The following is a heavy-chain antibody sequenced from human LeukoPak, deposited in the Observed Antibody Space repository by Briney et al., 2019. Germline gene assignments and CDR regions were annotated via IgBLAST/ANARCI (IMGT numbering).Heavy chain of an antibody. CDR1: GFTFPSYW. J-gene: IGHJ4*02. Sequence: GGSLRLSCAASGFTFPSYWMSWVRQAPGKGLEWVANIRQDGSEKFYVDSVKGRFTISRDNDKSSLYLQMNSLRGADTAVYFCARVGATWDFILWGQGTLVTVS. CDR2: IRQDGSEK. CDR3: ARVGATWDFIL. V-gene: IGHV3-7*01. D-gene: IGHD1-26*01.